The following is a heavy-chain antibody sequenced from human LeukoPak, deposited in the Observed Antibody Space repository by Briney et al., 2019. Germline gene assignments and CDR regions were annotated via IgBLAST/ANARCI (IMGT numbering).Heavy chain of an antibody. J-gene: IGHJ6*03. Sequence: SETLSLTCTVSGGSISSSSYYWGWIRQPPGKGLEWIGSIYYSGSTYYNPSLKSRVTISVDTSKNQFSLKLSSVTAADTAVYYCARDPPYSSSPFYYYYMDVWGKGTTVTVSS. D-gene: IGHD6-6*01. CDR3: ARDPPYSSSPFYYYYMDV. CDR1: GGSISSSSYY. V-gene: IGHV4-39*07. CDR2: IYYSGST.